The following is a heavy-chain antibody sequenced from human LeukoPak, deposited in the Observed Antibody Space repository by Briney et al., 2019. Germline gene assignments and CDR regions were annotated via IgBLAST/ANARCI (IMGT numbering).Heavy chain of an antibody. V-gene: IGHV1-69*04. CDR2: IIPILGIA. Sequence: SVKVSRKASGGTFSSYAISWVRQAPGEGLEWGGRIIPILGIANYAQKFQGRVTITADKSTSTAYMELSSLRSEDTAVYYCARSSRLRGATVTDYWGQGTLVTVSS. CDR1: GGTFSSYA. CDR3: ARSSRLRGATVTDY. J-gene: IGHJ4*02. D-gene: IGHD1-26*01.